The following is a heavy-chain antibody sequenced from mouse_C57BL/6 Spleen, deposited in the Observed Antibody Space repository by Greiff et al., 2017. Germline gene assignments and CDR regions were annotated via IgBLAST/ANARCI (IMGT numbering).Heavy chain of an antibody. Sequence: EVKLVESGPGLVKPSQSLSLTCSVTGYSITSGYYWNWIRQFPGNKLEWMGYISYDGSNNYNPSLKNRISITRDTSKNQFFLKLNSVTTEDTATYYCAREGLLRDYAMDYWGQGTSVTVSS. V-gene: IGHV3-6*01. J-gene: IGHJ4*01. CDR1: GYSITSGYY. D-gene: IGHD1-1*01. CDR2: ISYDGSN. CDR3: AREGLLRDYAMDY.